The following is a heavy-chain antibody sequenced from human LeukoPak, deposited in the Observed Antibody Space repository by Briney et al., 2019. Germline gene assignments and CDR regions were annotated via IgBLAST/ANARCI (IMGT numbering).Heavy chain of an antibody. J-gene: IGHJ4*02. CDR1: GGSISSSTYY. Sequence: SETLSLTCTVSGGSISSSTYYWGWIRQPPGKGLEWIGSIYYTGSTYYNPSLKSRVTISLDTSKNQFSLKLSSVTAADTAVYYCARPYDTSGYYPFDYWGQGTLVTVSS. D-gene: IGHD3-22*01. CDR2: IYYTGST. V-gene: IGHV4-39*07. CDR3: ARPYDTSGYYPFDY.